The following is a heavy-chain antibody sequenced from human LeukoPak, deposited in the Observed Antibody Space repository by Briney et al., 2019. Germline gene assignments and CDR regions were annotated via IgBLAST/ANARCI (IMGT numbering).Heavy chain of an antibody. CDR3: ARVGGSARYYYYYMDV. V-gene: IGHV1-46*01. CDR2: INPSGGST. D-gene: IGHD3-16*01. Sequence: VASVKVSCKASGYTFTSYYMHWVRQAPGQGLEWMGIINPSGGSTSYAQKFQGRVTMTRDTSTSTVYMELSSLRSEDTAVYYCARVGGSARYYYYYMDVWGKGTTVTVSS. J-gene: IGHJ6*03. CDR1: GYTFTSYY.